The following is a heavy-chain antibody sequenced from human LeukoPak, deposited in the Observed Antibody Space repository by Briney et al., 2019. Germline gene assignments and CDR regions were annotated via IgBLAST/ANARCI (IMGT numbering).Heavy chain of an antibody. CDR2: INHSGST. V-gene: IGHV4-34*01. Sequence: PSETLSLTCAVYGGSFSGYYWSWIRQPPGKGLEWIGEINHSGSTNYNPSLKSRVTISVDTSKNQFSLKLSSVTAADTAVYYWARVQLAYDYVWGSYRYLGYFDYWGQGTLVTVSS. J-gene: IGHJ4*02. D-gene: IGHD3-16*02. CDR1: GGSFSGYY. CDR3: ARVQLAYDYVWGSYRYLGYFDY.